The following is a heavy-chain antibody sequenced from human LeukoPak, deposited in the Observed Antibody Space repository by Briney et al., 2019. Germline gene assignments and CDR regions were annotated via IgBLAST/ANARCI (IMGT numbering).Heavy chain of an antibody. CDR2: ISGSGGST. CDR1: GFTFSSYA. Sequence: GGSLRLSCAASGFTFSSYAMSWVRQAPGKGLEWVSAISGSGGSTYYADSVKGRFTISRDNSKNTLYLQMNSLRAEDTAVYYCAKGPYYDYVWGSYRYTNYFDYWGQGTLVTVSS. J-gene: IGHJ4*02. CDR3: AKGPYYDYVWGSYRYTNYFDY. V-gene: IGHV3-23*01. D-gene: IGHD3-16*02.